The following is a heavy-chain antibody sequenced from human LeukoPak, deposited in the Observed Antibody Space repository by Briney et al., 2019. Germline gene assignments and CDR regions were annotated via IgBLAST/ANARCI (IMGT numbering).Heavy chain of an antibody. Sequence: KPSETLSLTCTVSGGSISSSSYYWGWIRQPPGTGLEWIGSIYYSGSAYYNPSLKSRVTISEDTSKNQFSLKLSSVTAADTAVYFCARRSNSPQILIDYWGQGTLVTVSS. CDR3: ARRSNSPQILIDY. J-gene: IGHJ4*02. V-gene: IGHV4-39*01. D-gene: IGHD6-6*01. CDR1: GGSISSSSYY. CDR2: IYYSGSA.